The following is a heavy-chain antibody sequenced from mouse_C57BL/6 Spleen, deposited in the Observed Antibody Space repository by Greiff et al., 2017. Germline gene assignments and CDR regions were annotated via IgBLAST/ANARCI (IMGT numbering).Heavy chain of an antibody. D-gene: IGHD2-3*01. Sequence: EVKLQESGGGLVKPGGSLKLSCAASGFTFSSYAMSWVRQTPEKRLEWVATISDGGSYTYYPDNVKGRFTISRDNAKNNLYLQMSHLKSEDTAMYYCARSDDGYYFDYGGQGTTLTVSS. CDR2: ISDGGSYT. V-gene: IGHV5-4*03. J-gene: IGHJ2*01. CDR3: ARSDDGYYFDY. CDR1: GFTFSSYA.